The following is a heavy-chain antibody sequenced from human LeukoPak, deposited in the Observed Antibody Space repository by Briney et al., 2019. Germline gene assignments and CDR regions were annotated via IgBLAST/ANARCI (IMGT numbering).Heavy chain of an antibody. CDR1: GFTFSSYA. J-gene: IGHJ4*02. Sequence: GGSLRLSCAASGFTFSSYAMSWVRQAPGKGLEWVSGISGSGGSTYYADSVKGRFTISRDNSKNTLYLQMNSLRAEDTAVYYCYYYDSSGYYPQTKIDYWGQGTLVTVSS. V-gene: IGHV3-23*01. CDR2: ISGSGGST. D-gene: IGHD3-22*01. CDR3: YYYDSSGYYPQTKIDY.